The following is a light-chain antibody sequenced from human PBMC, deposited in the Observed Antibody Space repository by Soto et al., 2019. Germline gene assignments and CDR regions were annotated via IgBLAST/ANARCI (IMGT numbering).Light chain of an antibody. CDR1: SSDGGGYNY. CDR3: SSYITSITRQIV. J-gene: IGLJ1*01. Sequence: QSALTQAASVSGSPGQSITISCTGTSSDGGGYNYVSWYQHHPGKAPKLIIYDVTNRPSGVSNPFSGSKSGNTASLTISGLQPEDEADYYCSSYITSITRQIVFGTGTKLTVL. V-gene: IGLV2-14*03. CDR2: DVT.